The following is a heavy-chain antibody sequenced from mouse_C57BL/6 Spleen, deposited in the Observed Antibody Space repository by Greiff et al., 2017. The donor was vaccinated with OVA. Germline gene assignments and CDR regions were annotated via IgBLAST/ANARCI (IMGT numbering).Heavy chain of an antibody. J-gene: IGHJ4*01. CDR2: ISSGSSTI. D-gene: IGHD2-5*01. CDR1: GFTFSDYG. CDR3: ARRDYSNRYAMDY. V-gene: IGHV5-17*01. Sequence: EVKLMESGGGLVKPGGSLKLSCAASGFTFSDYGMHWVRQAPEKGLEWVAYISSGSSTIYYADTVKGRFTISRDNAKNTLFLQMTSLRSEDTAMYYCARRDYSNRYAMDYWGQGTSVTVSS.